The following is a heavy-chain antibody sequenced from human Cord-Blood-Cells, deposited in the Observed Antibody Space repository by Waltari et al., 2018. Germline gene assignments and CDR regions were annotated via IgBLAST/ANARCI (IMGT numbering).Heavy chain of an antibody. CDR3: ARGVELGNAFDI. V-gene: IGHV4-59*01. D-gene: IGHD7-27*01. CDR1: GGSISSYY. Sequence: QVQLQESGPGLVQPSETLSLTCTVSGGSISSYYWSWIRTPPGKGLEWIGYIYYSGSTNYNPSLKSRVTISVDTSKNQFSLKLSSVTAADTAVYYCARGVELGNAFDIWGQGTMVTVSS. CDR2: IYYSGST. J-gene: IGHJ3*02.